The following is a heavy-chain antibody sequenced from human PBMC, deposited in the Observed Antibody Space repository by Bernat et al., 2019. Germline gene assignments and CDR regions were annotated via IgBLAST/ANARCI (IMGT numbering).Heavy chain of an antibody. Sequence: EVQLVESGGGLVQPGGSLRLSCVASGFTFSTYWMSWVRQAPGKGLEWVANIKQGGSEKYYVDSVKGRFTISRDNAKNSLYLQMNSLRAEDTALYYCAKVGGGVDYWGQGTLVTVSS. CDR3: AKVGGGVDY. V-gene: IGHV3-7*03. D-gene: IGHD3-16*01. CDR2: IKQGGSEK. CDR1: GFTFSTYW. J-gene: IGHJ4*02.